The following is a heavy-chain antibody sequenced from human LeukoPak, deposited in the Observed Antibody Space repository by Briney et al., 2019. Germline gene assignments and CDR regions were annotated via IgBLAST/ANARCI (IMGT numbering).Heavy chain of an antibody. CDR1: GGSISSYY. D-gene: IGHD3-10*01. Sequence: SETLSRTCTVSGGSISSYYWSWIRQPPGKGLEWIGYIYYSGSTNYNPSLKSRVTISVDTSRNQFSLKLSSVTAADTAVYYCARHYGYYYYYGVDVWGQGTTVTVSS. CDR3: ARHYGYYYYYGVDV. V-gene: IGHV4-59*01. CDR2: IYYSGST. J-gene: IGHJ6*02.